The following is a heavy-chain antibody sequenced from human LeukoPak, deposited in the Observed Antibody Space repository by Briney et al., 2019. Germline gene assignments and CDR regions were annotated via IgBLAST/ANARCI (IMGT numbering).Heavy chain of an antibody. CDR1: GGSISSYY. D-gene: IGHD1-26*01. J-gene: IGHJ4*02. CDR3: ASGGSGSYLFDY. V-gene: IGHV4-59*01. CDR2: IYYSGST. Sequence: SETLSLTCTVSGGSISSYYWSWTRQPPGKGLEWIGYIYYSGSTNYNPSLKSRVTISVDTSKNQFSLKLSSVTAADTAVYYCASGGSGSYLFDYWGQGTLVTVSS.